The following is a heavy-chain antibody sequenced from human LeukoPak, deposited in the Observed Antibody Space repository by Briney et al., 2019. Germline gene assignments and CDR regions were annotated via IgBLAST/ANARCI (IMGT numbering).Heavy chain of an antibody. CDR1: GGSFSGYY. CDR3: ARGGITIFGVVTNLLDV. CDR2: INHSGST. Sequence: SETLSLTCAVYGGSFSGYYWSWIRQPPGKGLEWIGEINHSGSTNYNPSLKSRVTISVDTSKNQFSLKLSSVTAADTAVYYCARGGITIFGVVTNLLDVWGKGTTVTVSS. D-gene: IGHD3-3*01. V-gene: IGHV4-34*01. J-gene: IGHJ6*04.